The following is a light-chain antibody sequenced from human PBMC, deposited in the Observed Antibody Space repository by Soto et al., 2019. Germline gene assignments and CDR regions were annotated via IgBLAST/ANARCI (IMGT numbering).Light chain of an antibody. V-gene: IGKV3-15*01. CDR1: QSVSSY. CDR3: QQYHNWPPVT. CDR2: GAS. J-gene: IGKJ4*01. Sequence: ETVLTQSPATVSLSPGERATLSCRASQSVSSYLAWYQQKPGQAPRLLIYGASTRATGIPARFSGRGSGTEFSLTISSLQSEDFAVYYCQQYHNWPPVTFGGGTKVDI.